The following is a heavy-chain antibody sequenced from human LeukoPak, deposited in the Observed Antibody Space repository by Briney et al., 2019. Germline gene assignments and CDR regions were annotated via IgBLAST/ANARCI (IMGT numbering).Heavy chain of an antibody. V-gene: IGHV3-30-3*01. D-gene: IGHD2-21*02. CDR1: GFTFSSYA. CDR3: VRSKGNCGGDCPADY. CDR2: ISYDGSNK. Sequence: GGSLRLSCAASGFTFSSYAMHWVRQAPGKGLEWVAVISYDGSNKYYADSVKGRFTISRDNSKNTLYLQMNSLRAEDTAVYYCVRSKGNCGGDCPADYWGQGTLVTVSS. J-gene: IGHJ4*02.